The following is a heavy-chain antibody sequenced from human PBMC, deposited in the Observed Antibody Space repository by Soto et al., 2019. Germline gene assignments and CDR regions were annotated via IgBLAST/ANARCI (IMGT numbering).Heavy chain of an antibody. CDR2: ISSTSSVK. CDR3: ARDPEIYSGKFDYGLDV. CDR1: GFTFSNYE. D-gene: IGHD4-4*01. J-gene: IGHJ6*02. Sequence: GGSLRLSCAASGFTFSNYEMNWVRQAPGKGLEWVSYISSTSSVKYYADSVKGRFTISRDNAKKSLYLQMNSLRAEDTAVYYCARDPEIYSGKFDYGLDVWGQGTTVTVSS. V-gene: IGHV3-48*03.